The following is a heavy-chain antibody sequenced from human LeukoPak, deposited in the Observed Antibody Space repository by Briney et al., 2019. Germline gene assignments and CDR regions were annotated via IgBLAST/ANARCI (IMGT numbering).Heavy chain of an antibody. V-gene: IGHV4-39*02. J-gene: IGHJ3*01. CDR3: ARGMIEDACDV. CDR2: IDNSGKT. CDR1: GASAGSSSFH. Sequence: PETLSLTCSVSGASAGSSSFHWDWVRQPPGKGLEWMGTIDNSGKTYINPSLTSRVTISADTAKNQVSLKVLSVTATDTAVYFCARGMIEDACDVWGQGTMVIVSS. D-gene: IGHD3-22*01.